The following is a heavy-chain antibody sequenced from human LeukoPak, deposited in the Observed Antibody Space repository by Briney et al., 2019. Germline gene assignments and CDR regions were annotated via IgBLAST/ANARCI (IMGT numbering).Heavy chain of an antibody. CDR3: AKDRLRGYYYDSSGHQTYYFDY. CDR2: ISGSGGST. D-gene: IGHD3-22*01. Sequence: GGSLRLSCAASGFTLSSYAMSWVRQAPGKGLEWVSAISGSGGSTYYADSVKGRFTISRDNSKNTLYLQMNSLRAEDTAVYYCAKDRLRGYYYDSSGHQTYYFDYWGQGTLVTVSS. V-gene: IGHV3-23*01. CDR1: GFTLSSYA. J-gene: IGHJ4*02.